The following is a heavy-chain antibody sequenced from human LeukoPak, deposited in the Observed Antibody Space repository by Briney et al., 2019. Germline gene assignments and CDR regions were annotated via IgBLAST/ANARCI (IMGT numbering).Heavy chain of an antibody. CDR3: ARGYSSGFDY. V-gene: IGHV3-48*01. D-gene: IGHD6-19*01. J-gene: IGHJ4*02. Sequence: GGSLRLSCAAFRFTFVSYSMNWVRQAPGKGLEWVSYICSSSSTIYYADSVKGRFTCARDNAKNSLYMPMHRPTAEDTAVYYCARGYSSGFDYWGQGTLVTVSS. CDR2: ICSSSSTI. CDR1: RFTFVSYS.